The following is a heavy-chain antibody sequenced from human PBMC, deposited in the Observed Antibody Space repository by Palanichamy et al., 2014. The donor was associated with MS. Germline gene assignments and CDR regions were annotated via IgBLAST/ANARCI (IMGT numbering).Heavy chain of an antibody. D-gene: IGHD4-17*01. CDR1: GFTFSAYN. CDR3: ARYGDYGDFDY. Sequence: EVQLVESGGGLVKPGGSLRLSCAASGFTFSAYNMNWVRQAPGKGLEWVSSISTSSSYIYYADSVKGRFTISRDNAKKSLYLQMNSLRAEDTAVYYCARYGDYGDFDYWGQGTLVTVSS. J-gene: IGHJ4*02. CDR2: ISTSSSYI. V-gene: IGHV3-21*01.